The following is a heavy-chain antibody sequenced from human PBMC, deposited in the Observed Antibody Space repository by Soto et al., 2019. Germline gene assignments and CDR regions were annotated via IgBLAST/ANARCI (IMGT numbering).Heavy chain of an antibody. CDR2: INSDGSST. V-gene: IGHV3-74*01. D-gene: IGHD2-2*03. CDR3: GRHVEMDLDP. Sequence: VGSLRLSCAASGFTFSSYWMHWVRQAPGKGLVWVSRINSDGSSTSYADSVKGRFTISRDNAKNMLYLQMNSLRAEDTAVYYCGRHVEMDLDPRRQGTLVTVYS. CDR1: GFTFSSYW. J-gene: IGHJ5*02.